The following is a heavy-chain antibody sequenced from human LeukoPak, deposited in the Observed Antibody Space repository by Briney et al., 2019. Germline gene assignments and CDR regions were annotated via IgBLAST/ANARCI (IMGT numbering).Heavy chain of an antibody. CDR2: IRSQARGATT. D-gene: IGHD3-10*01. V-gene: IGHV3-49*04. CDR1: GFNFGNYV. CDR3: TRDPVTVEGV. J-gene: IGHJ4*02. Sequence: PGRSLRLSCTASGFNFGNYVMTWVRQAPGKGLEWVAFIRSQARGATTEYAASVKGRFSLSRDDSKSVAYLQMNSLRTEATGVYYCTRDPVTVEGVWGQGTLVIVSS.